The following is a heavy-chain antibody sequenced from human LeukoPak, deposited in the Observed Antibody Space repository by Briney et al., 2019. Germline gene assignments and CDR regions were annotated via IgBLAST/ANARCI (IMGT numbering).Heavy chain of an antibody. CDR2: ISSLSGTI. V-gene: IGHV3-48*01. Sequence: PGGSLRLSCAASGFTFSSYSMNWVRQAPGEGPEWVSYISSLSGTIYYADSVKGRFTISRDNAKNSLYLQMDSLRAEDTAVYYCARGRDSSSSYPGYWGQGTLVTVSS. CDR3: ARGRDSSSSYPGY. CDR1: GFTFSSYS. D-gene: IGHD6-6*01. J-gene: IGHJ4*02.